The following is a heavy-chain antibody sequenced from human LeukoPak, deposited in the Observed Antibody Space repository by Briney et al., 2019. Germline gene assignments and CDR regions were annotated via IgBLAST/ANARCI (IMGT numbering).Heavy chain of an antibody. CDR3: ARDNNSTRFDP. J-gene: IGHJ5*02. Sequence: ESGGSLRLSCAASGYTFTSYYMHWVRQAPGQGLEWMGIINPSGGSTSYAQKFQGRVTMTRDKSTSTVYMELSSLRSEDTAVYYCARDNNSTRFDPWGQGTLVTVSS. V-gene: IGHV1-46*01. CDR2: INPSGGST. CDR1: GYTFTSYY. D-gene: IGHD2/OR15-2a*01.